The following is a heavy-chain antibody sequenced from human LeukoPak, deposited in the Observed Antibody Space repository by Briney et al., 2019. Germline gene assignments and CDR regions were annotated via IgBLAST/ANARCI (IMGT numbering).Heavy chain of an antibody. CDR1: GFTFDDYA. J-gene: IGHJ4*02. Sequence: GRSLRLSCAASGFTFDDYAMHWVRQAPGKGLEGVSGISWNSGSIGYADSVQGRFTISRDNAKNSLYLQMNSLRAEDTPLYYCAKDRISYYYGSGSYSDYWGQGTLVTVSS. CDR2: ISWNSGSI. V-gene: IGHV3-9*01. CDR3: AKDRISYYYGSGSYSDY. D-gene: IGHD3-10*01.